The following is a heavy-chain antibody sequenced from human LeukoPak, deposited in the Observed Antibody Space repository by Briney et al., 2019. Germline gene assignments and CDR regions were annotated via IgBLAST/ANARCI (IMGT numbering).Heavy chain of an antibody. J-gene: IGHJ4*02. Sequence: GGSLRLSCAASGFTFSSYAMSWVRQAPGKGLEWVSAISGSGGSTYYADSVKGRFTISRDNSKNTLYLQMNSLRAEDTAVYYCAKGAVVVVAATFGLDYGGQGTLVTVSP. V-gene: IGHV3-23*01. CDR1: GFTFSSYA. CDR2: ISGSGGST. D-gene: IGHD2-15*01. CDR3: AKGAVVVVAATFGLDY.